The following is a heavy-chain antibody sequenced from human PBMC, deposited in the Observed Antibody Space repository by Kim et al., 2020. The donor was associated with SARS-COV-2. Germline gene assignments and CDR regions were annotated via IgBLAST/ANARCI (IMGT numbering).Heavy chain of an antibody. Sequence: GGSLRLSCAASGFTFSIYTMTWVRQAPGKGLEWVSSISDNGDNKYFADSVKGRFTISRDNSKNTLYLQVNSLRAEDTAVYYCAKDYYGMDVWGQGTTVTVSS. J-gene: IGHJ6*02. V-gene: IGHV3-23*01. CDR3: AKDYYGMDV. CDR1: GFTFSIYT. CDR2: ISDNGDNK.